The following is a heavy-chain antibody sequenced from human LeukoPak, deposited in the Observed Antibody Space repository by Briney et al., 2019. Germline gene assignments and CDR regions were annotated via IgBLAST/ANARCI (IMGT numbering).Heavy chain of an antibody. Sequence: SETLPLTCTVSGGSVTSGNYYWNWIRQPTGKALEWIGRIYTNGGASYNPSLKSRVNISIDASKNQFTLKLSSVTAADTAVYYCAREPPGYWGQGILVTVSS. CDR2: IYTNGGA. V-gene: IGHV4-61*02. J-gene: IGHJ4*02. CDR1: GGSVTSGNYY. CDR3: AREPPGY.